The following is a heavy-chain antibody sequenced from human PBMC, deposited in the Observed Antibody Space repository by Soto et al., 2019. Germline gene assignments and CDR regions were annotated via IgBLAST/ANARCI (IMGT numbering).Heavy chain of an antibody. CDR1: GYTFTSCY. V-gene: IGHV1-2*02. CDR3: ARNYYDSSDRDYLDY. J-gene: IGHJ4*02. CDR2: INPITGGT. D-gene: IGHD3-22*01. Sequence: ASVKVSCKASGYTFTSCYIHWVRQAPGQGLEWMGWINPITGGTNYAPKFQGRVTTTRDTSITTAYMELSRLRSDDTAVYYCARNYYDSSDRDYLDYWGQGTPVTVSS.